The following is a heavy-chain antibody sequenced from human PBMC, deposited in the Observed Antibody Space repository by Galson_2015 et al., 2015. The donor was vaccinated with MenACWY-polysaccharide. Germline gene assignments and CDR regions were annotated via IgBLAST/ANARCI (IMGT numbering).Heavy chain of an antibody. D-gene: IGHD4-17*01. CDR1: EFTFDRHW. CDR2: IKRDGGEK. J-gene: IGHJ4*02. Sequence: SLRLSCAGYEFTFDRHWMGWVRQVPGKGLEWVANIKRDGGEKYYVDSVKGRFTISRDNSKNSLFLQMSSLRAEDTAIYYCARGPSYGDRLDFFDSWGQGTLVTVSS. CDR3: ARGPSYGDRLDFFDS. V-gene: IGHV3-7*03.